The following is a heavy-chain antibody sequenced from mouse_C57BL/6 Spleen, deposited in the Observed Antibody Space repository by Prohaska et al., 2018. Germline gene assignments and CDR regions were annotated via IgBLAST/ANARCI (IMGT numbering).Heavy chain of an antibody. CDR1: GYTFTSYW. J-gene: IGHJ2*01. V-gene: IGHV1-64*01. CDR3: AREGDYGGYFDY. D-gene: IGHD1-1*01. CDR2: IHPNSGST. Sequence: QVQLQQPGAELVKPGASVKLSCKASGYTFTSYWMHWVKQRPGQGLEWIGMIHPNSGSTNYNEKFKSKATLTVEKSASTAYKQLSSLTSEDSAVYYCAREGDYGGYFDYWGQGTTLTVSS.